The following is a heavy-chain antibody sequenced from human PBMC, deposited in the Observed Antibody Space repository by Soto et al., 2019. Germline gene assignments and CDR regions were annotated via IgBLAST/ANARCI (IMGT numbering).Heavy chain of an antibody. J-gene: IGHJ4*02. CDR2: IYYSRST. CDR1: GGSISSSSYY. Sequence: QLQLQESGPGLVKPSETLSLTCTVSGGSISSSSYYWGWIRHPPGKGLEWIGSIYYSRSTYYNPSLKSRVTISVDTSKNQFSLKLSSVTAADTAVYYCARRGLARRIQLWLSHFDYWGQGTLVTVSS. V-gene: IGHV4-39*01. CDR3: ARRGLARRIQLWLSHFDY. D-gene: IGHD5-18*01.